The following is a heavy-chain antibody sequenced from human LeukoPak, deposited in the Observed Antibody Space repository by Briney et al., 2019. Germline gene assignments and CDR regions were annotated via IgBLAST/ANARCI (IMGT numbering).Heavy chain of an antibody. CDR1: GFTFSSYA. CDR2: ITDNGNTT. D-gene: IGHD2-15*01. CDR3: ATLRLSDHFDY. Sequence: GGSLRLSCAASGFTFSSYAMNWVRLSAGKGLEWVSAITDNGNTTYYADSVKGRFTISRDNSKYTLYLQMNSLRAEDTAVYYCATLRLSDHFDYWGQGTLVTVSS. V-gene: IGHV3-23*05. J-gene: IGHJ4*02.